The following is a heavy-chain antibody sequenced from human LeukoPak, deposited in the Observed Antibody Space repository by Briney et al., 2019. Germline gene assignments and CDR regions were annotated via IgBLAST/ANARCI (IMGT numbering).Heavy chain of an antibody. J-gene: IGHJ4*02. Sequence: GASVKVSCKASGYXXXXYGISWVRQAPGXXXXXMGXISAYSGNTNYAQKLQGRVTMTTDTSTSTAYMELRSLRSDDTAVYYCARDLETYYYDSSGSPGDYWGQGTLVTVSS. D-gene: IGHD3-22*01. CDR3: ARDLETYYYDSSGSPGDY. CDR1: GYXXXXYG. CDR2: ISAYSGNT. V-gene: IGHV1-18*01.